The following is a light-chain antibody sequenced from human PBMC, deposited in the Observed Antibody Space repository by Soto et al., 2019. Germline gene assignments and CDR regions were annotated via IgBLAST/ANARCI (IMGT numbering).Light chain of an antibody. CDR2: GND. V-gene: IGLV1-40*01. CDR3: QSYDSSLSGWV. CDR1: SSNIGAGYD. Sequence: QSVLTQPPSVSGAPGQWVTIACTGSSSNIGAGYDVHWYQQLQGTAHKLLIFGNDNRPSGVPDRISGSKSATSASLAITGLQAEDEADYYCQSYDSSLSGWVFGGGTKLTVL. J-gene: IGLJ3*02.